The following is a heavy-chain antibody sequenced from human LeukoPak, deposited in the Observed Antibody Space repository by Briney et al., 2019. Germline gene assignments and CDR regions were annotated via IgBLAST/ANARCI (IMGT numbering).Heavy chain of an antibody. Sequence: ASVKVSCKASGYTFTGYYMHWVRQAPGQGLEWMGWINPNSGGTNYAQKFQGRVTMTRDTSISTAYMELSRLRSDDTAVYYCARTYYYDSSGYRFDYWGQGTLVTVSS. D-gene: IGHD3-22*01. J-gene: IGHJ4*02. CDR2: INPNSGGT. V-gene: IGHV1-2*02. CDR1: GYTFTGYY. CDR3: ARTYYYDSSGYRFDY.